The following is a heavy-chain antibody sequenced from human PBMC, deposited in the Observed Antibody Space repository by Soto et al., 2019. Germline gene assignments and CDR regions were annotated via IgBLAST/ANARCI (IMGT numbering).Heavy chain of an antibody. V-gene: IGHV1-24*01. CDR2: FDPEDVET. Sequence: QVQLVQSGAEVKKPGASVKVSGKVSGYTLTELSMHWVRQAPGKGLEWMGGFDPEDVETIYAQKFQGRVTMTEDTSTDTAYMELSSLRSDDTAVYYCATDLMSVGGLDVWCQGSTVTVSS. J-gene: IGHJ6*02. CDR3: ATDLMSVGGLDV. D-gene: IGHD2-15*01. CDR1: GYTLTELS.